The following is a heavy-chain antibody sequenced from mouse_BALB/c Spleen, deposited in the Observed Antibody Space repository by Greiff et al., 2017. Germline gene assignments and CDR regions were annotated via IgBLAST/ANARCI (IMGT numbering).Heavy chain of an antibody. D-gene: IGHD2-2*01. CDR2: ISSGGSYT. V-gene: IGHV5-6*02. CDR1: GFTFSSYG. CDR3: ARQEDYGYDAWFAY. Sequence: EVMLVESGGDLVKPGGSLKLSCAASGFTFSSYGMSWVRQTPDKRLEWVATISSGGSYTYYPDSVKGRFTISRDNAKNTLYLQMSSLKSEDTAMYYCARQEDYGYDAWFAYWGQGTLVTVSA. J-gene: IGHJ3*01.